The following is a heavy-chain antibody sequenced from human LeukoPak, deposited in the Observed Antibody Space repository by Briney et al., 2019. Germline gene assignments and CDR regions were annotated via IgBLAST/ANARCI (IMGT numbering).Heavy chain of an antibody. CDR3: ARDEGSPPYSSSWYSPFDY. CDR2: INHSGST. V-gene: IGHV4-34*01. Sequence: SETLSLTCAVYGGSFSGYYWSWIRQPPGKGLEWIGEINHSGSTNYNPSLKSRVTISVDTSKNQFSLKLSSVAAADTAVYYCARDEGSPPYSSSWYSPFDYWGQGTLVTVSS. J-gene: IGHJ4*02. D-gene: IGHD6-13*01. CDR1: GGSFSGYY.